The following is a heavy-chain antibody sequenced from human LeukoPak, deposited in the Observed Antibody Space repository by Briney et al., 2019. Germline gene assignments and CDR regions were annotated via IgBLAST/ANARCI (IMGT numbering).Heavy chain of an antibody. V-gene: IGHV3-30*18. Sequence: GRSLRLSCAASGFTFSSYGMHWVRQAPGKGLEWVAVISYDGSNKYYADSVKGRFTISRDNSKNTLYLQMNSLRAEDTAVYYWAKDHPDDYGDYIDCWGQGTLVTVSS. CDR3: AKDHPDDYGDYIDC. CDR1: GFTFSSYG. CDR2: ISYDGSNK. D-gene: IGHD4-17*01. J-gene: IGHJ4*02.